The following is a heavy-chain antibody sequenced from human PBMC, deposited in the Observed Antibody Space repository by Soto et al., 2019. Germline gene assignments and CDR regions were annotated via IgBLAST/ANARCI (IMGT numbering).Heavy chain of an antibody. Sequence: GGSLRLSCAASGFTFSSYWMSWVRQAPGKGLEWVANIKQDGSEKYYVDSVKGRFTISRDNAKNSLYLQMNSLRAEDTAVYYCAREGLLIAVAGLFDYWGQGTLVTVSS. CDR3: AREGLLIAVAGLFDY. CDR1: GFTFSSYW. J-gene: IGHJ4*02. V-gene: IGHV3-7*01. D-gene: IGHD6-19*01. CDR2: IKQDGSEK.